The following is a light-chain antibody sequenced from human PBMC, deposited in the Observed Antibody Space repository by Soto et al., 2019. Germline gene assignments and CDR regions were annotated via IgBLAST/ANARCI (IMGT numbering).Light chain of an antibody. J-gene: IGKJ5*01. CDR3: HEYTNGTPIR. Sequence: ITPSPSHLSVSLGERATLSCMASHSVSIHVAWYQQKPGQAPRLLIYDTSTRATGIPARFSGSGSGTEFTLTISSLQSEDFAVCDCHEYTNGTPIRFGHGTRPDI. CDR1: HSVSIH. CDR2: DTS. V-gene: IGKV3-15*01.